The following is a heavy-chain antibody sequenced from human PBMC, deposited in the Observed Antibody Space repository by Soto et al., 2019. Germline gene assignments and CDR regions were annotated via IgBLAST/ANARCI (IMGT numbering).Heavy chain of an antibody. CDR3: AKVLDPRSNIVVVAPILGTYHYYGMDV. J-gene: IGHJ6*02. V-gene: IGHV3-30*18. CDR1: GFTFSSYG. CDR2: ISYDGSNK. D-gene: IGHD2-15*01. Sequence: GGSLRLSCAASGFTFSSYGMHWVRQAPGKGLEWVAVISYDGSNKYYADSVKGRFTISRDNSKNTLYLQMNSLRAEDTAVYYCAKVLDPRSNIVVVAPILGTYHYYGMDVWGQGTTVTVSS.